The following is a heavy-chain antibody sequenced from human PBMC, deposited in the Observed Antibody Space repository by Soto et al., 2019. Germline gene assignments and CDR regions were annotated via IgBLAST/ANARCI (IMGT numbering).Heavy chain of an antibody. CDR2: INPNSGGT. J-gene: IGHJ3*01. V-gene: IGHV1-2*02. CDR3: ARDRRFYDSGYYALANDAFDV. Sequence: ASVKVSCKASGYTFTGYHMHWVRQAPGQGLEWMGWINPNSGGTNYAQKFQGRVTMTRDTSISTAYMEVSRLRSDDTAVYYCARDRRFYDSGYYALANDAFDVWGQGTMVTVSS. D-gene: IGHD3-22*01. CDR1: GYTFTGYH.